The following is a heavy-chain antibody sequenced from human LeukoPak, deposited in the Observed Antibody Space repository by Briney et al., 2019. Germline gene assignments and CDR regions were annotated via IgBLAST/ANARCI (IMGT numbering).Heavy chain of an antibody. CDR3: AKVGATRDGCYGFDI. CDR1: GGSISSGDNY. Sequence: SQTLSLTCTVSGGSISSGDNYWGWLPQPPGQGWEWVVYIYYSGSTYYHPSLKSRFTISVGTSKNQLYLKLSSVTAADTAVYYCAKVGATRDGCYGFDIWGQGTMVTVSS. D-gene: IGHD3-10*01. V-gene: IGHV4-30-4*08. CDR2: IYYSGST. J-gene: IGHJ3*02.